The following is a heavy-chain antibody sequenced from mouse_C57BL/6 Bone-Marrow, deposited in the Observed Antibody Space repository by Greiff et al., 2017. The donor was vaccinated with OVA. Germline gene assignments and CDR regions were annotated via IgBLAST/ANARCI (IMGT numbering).Heavy chain of an antibody. V-gene: IGHV1-69*01. J-gene: IGHJ1*03. D-gene: IGHD1-3*01. CDR3: ARRSVSYWYFDV. CDR1: GYTFTSYW. Sequence: QVQLQQPGAELVMPGASVKLSCKASGYTFTSYWMHWVKQRPGPGLEWIGEIDPSDSYTNYNQKFKGKSTLTVDKSSSTAYMQLSSLTSEDSAVYYCARRSVSYWYFDVWGTGTTVTVSS. CDR2: IDPSDSYT.